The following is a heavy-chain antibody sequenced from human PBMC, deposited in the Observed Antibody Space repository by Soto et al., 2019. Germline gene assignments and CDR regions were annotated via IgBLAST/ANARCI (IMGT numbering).Heavy chain of an antibody. D-gene: IGHD5-18*01. CDR3: AKGKSSTISPGDTLSDN. V-gene: IGHV3-23*01. Sequence: GGSLRLSCAASGLIFSTYAMSWVRQAPGKGLEWVSTIGGSGGKTYYADSVKGRFTISRDNSKSTVYLQMSSLRADDTATYYCAKGKSSTISPGDTLSDNWGHGTMVPVYS. J-gene: IGHJ4*01. CDR1: GLIFSTYA. CDR2: IGGSGGKT.